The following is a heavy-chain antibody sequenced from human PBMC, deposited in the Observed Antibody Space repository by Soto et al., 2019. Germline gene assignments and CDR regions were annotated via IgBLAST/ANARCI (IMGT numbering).Heavy chain of an antibody. CDR2: ISGTGGIT. D-gene: IGHD3-22*01. CDR1: GLNFSNYA. V-gene: IGHV3-23*01. Sequence: EVQLLESGGGLVQPGGSLRLSCAASGLNFSNYAMSWVRQAPGKGLEWVSTISGTGGITYYADSVKGRFTISRDNSKNTLYLPMNSVRDEHTAVYYCAIISGFYYAVDDYWGQGTLGTVSS. CDR3: AIISGFYYAVDDY. J-gene: IGHJ4*02.